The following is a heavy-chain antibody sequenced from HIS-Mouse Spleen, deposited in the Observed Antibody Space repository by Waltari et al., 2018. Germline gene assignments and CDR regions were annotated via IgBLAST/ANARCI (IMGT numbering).Heavy chain of an antibody. CDR2: ISSSSSYI. Sequence: EVQLVESGGGLVKPGGSLRLSCAASGFTFSSYSMNWARQAPGKGLEWVSSISSSSSYIYYADSVKGRFTISRDNAKNSLYLQMNSLRAEDTAVYYCARASTVTTYYFDYWGQGTLVTVSS. D-gene: IGHD4-17*01. CDR3: ARASTVTTYYFDY. J-gene: IGHJ4*02. CDR1: GFTFSSYS. V-gene: IGHV3-21*01.